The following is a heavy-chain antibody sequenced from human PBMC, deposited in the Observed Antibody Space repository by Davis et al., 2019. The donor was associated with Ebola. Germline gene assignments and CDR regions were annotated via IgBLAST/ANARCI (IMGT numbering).Heavy chain of an antibody. Sequence: GGSLRLSCAASGFNFRNFAIHWLRQAPGKGLEWVARISNDGMKGSYADSVKGRFTISRDNSRNTLYLQMSSLRPEDTAVYYCARDDSSGWYNWFDPWGQGTLVTVSS. CDR3: ARDDSSGWYNWFDP. D-gene: IGHD6-19*01. V-gene: IGHV3-30*04. CDR2: ISNDGMKG. J-gene: IGHJ5*02. CDR1: GFNFRNFA.